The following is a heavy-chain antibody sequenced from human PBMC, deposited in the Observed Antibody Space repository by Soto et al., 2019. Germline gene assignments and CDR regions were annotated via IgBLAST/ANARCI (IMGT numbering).Heavy chain of an antibody. Sequence: LRLSCAASGFTFSSYAMHWVRQAPGKGLEWVAVISYDGSNKYYADSVKGRFTISRDNSKNTLYLQMNSLRAEDTAVYYCASLSGSYVDYWGQGTLVTVSS. D-gene: IGHD1-26*01. CDR2: ISYDGSNK. V-gene: IGHV3-30-3*01. J-gene: IGHJ4*02. CDR1: GFTFSSYA. CDR3: ASLSGSYVDY.